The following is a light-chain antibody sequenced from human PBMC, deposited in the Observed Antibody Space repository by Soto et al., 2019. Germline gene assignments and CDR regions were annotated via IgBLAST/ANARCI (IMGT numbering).Light chain of an antibody. V-gene: IGKV3D-11*01. CDR2: DAS. J-gene: IGKJ3*01. CDR1: QGVSSY. Sequence: EIVLTQSPATLSLSPGERATLSCRASQGVSSYLAWYQQKPGQAPRLLIYDASTRATAIPARFSGSGPGTDFTLTISSIEPEDFAVYYCQQRSNCPIFTFGPGTKVDIK. CDR3: QQRSNCPIFT.